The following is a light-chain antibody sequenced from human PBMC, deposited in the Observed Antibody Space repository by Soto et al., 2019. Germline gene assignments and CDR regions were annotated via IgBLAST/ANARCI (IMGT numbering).Light chain of an antibody. CDR3: ATWDDIRNGPV. CDR2: NDN. Sequence: QSVLTQPPSASGTPGQRVTISCPGSSCNIGSNIVNWYQQLPGTAPNLLIYNDNQRPSGVPDRFSGSNSGTTASLAISGLQSEDEADDSCATWDDIRNGPVFGGGTKLTVL. J-gene: IGLJ3*02. V-gene: IGLV1-44*01. CDR1: SCNIGSNI.